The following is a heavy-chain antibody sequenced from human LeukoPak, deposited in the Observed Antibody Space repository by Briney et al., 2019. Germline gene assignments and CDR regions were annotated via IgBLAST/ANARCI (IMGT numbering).Heavy chain of an antibody. CDR3: ARDRLSSWYGRLVPASSDY. D-gene: IGHD6-13*01. V-gene: IGHV4-39*07. Sequence: PSETLSLTCTVSGGSIISSSYYRGWIRQPPGKGLEWIGSIYYTGSTYYNPSLRSRVTMSVDTSRNQFSLKLSSVTAADTAVFYCARDRLSSWYGRLVPASSDYWGQGTLVTVSS. J-gene: IGHJ4*02. CDR2: IYYTGST. CDR1: GGSIISSSYY.